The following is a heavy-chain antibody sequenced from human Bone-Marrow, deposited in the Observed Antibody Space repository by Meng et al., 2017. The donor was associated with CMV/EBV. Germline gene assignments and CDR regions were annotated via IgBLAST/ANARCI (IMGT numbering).Heavy chain of an antibody. CDR1: GDTFSNYT. CDR2: IIPIPAMA. D-gene: IGHD2-8*02. CDR3: ARARTGGAGSFDY. V-gene: IGHV1-69*02. J-gene: IGHJ4*02. Sequence: SVKVSCKASGDTFSNYTISWVRQAPGQGLEWMARIIPIPAMANYAQEFQGRVTITADKSTSTVYMELRSLTSEDTAGYFCARARTGGAGSFDYWGQGTLVTVSS.